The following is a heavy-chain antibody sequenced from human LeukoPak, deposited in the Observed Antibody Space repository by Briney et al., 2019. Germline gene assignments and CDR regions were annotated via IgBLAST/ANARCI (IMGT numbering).Heavy chain of an antibody. D-gene: IGHD6-19*01. CDR3: ASGPSGYSSGWRDY. J-gene: IGHJ4*02. Sequence: PSETLSLTCTVSGGSISSYYWSWIRQPPGKGLEWIGYIYYSGSTNYNPSLKSRVTISVDTSKNQFSLKLSSVTAADTAVYYCASGPSGYSSGWRDYWGQGTLVTVSS. CDR1: GGSISSYY. V-gene: IGHV4-59*08. CDR2: IYYSGST.